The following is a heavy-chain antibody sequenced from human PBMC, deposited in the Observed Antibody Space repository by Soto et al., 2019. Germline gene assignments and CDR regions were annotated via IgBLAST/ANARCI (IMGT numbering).Heavy chain of an antibody. Sequence: SEPRSLNCTVFGGSISSSTYYWGRIRQPPGKGLEWIGSIYYSGSTYYNPSLKSRVTISVDTSKNQFSLKLSSVTAADTAVYYCARRKEREYYYDSSGYYSESFFDYWGQGTLVTVSS. D-gene: IGHD3-22*01. CDR3: ARRKEREYYYDSSGYYSESFFDY. CDR2: IYYSGST. CDR1: GGSISSSTYY. J-gene: IGHJ4*02. V-gene: IGHV4-39*01.